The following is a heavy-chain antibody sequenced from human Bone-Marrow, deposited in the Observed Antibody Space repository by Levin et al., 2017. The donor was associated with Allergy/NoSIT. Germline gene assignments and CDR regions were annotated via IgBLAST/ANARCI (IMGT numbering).Heavy chain of an antibody. CDR1: GYRFTNYW. CDR2: IYPDDSDT. V-gene: IGHV5-51*01. D-gene: IGHD5-18*01. J-gene: IGHJ5*02. Sequence: GESLKISCQGSGYRFTNYWIGWVRQMPGKGLEWMGMIYPDDSDTRYSPSFQGLVTISVDKSISTAYLQWNSLKASDTAMYYCARHRRPGRGDSSADPWGQGTLVTVSS. CDR3: ARHRRPGRGDSSADP.